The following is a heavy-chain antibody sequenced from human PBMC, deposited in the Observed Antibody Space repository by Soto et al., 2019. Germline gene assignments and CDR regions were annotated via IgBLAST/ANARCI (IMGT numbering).Heavy chain of an antibody. D-gene: IGHD3-3*01. Sequence: GGSLRLSCAASGFTFSSYWMSWVRQAPGKGLEWVANIKEDGSDRYYVDSVKGRFTISRDNAKNSLYLQMNSLRAEDTAVYYCATEFWVYYDFWSGYSDYWGQGTLVTVSS. CDR1: GFTFSSYW. CDR3: ATEFWVYYDFWSGYSDY. J-gene: IGHJ4*02. V-gene: IGHV3-7*01. CDR2: IKEDGSDR.